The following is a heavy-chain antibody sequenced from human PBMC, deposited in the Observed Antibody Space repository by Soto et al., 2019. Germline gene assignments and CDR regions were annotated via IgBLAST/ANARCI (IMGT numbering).Heavy chain of an antibody. CDR1: DGSISSVDYY. J-gene: IGHJ4*02. D-gene: IGHD2-15*01. CDR2: IYYSGST. Sequence: SEPLSLTCTVSDGSISSVDYYWSWIRQPPGKGLEWIGYIYYSGSTYYNPSLKSRVTISVDTSKNQFSLKLSSVTAADTAVYYCARARGARYFDYWGQGTLVTVSS. CDR3: ARARGARYFDY. V-gene: IGHV4-30-4*01.